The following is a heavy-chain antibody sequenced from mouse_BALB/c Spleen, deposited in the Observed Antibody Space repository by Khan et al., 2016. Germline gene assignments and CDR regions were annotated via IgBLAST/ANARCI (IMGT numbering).Heavy chain of an antibody. D-gene: IGHD1-2*01. V-gene: IGHV3-2*02. CDR1: GYSITSGYG. CDR3: ARTARIKY. CDR2: ISYSGST. Sequence: VQLKESGPGLVKPSQSLSLTCTVTGYSITSGYGWNWNRQFPGNKLEWMGYISYSGSTNYNPSLKSRISITRDTSKNQFFLQLNSVTTEDTATYYCARTARIKYWGQGTTLTVSS. J-gene: IGHJ2*01.